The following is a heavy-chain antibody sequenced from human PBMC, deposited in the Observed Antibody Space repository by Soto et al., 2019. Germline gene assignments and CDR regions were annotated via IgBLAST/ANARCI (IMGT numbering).Heavy chain of an antibody. Sequence: GGSLRLSCAASGFTFSSYGMHWVRQAPGKGLEWVAVIWYDGSNKYYADSVKGRFTISRDNSKNTLYLQMNSLRAEDTAVYYCARSPVLRYFDWLSNDYFDYWGQGTLVTVSS. V-gene: IGHV3-33*01. CDR3: ARSPVLRYFDWLSNDYFDY. D-gene: IGHD3-9*01. J-gene: IGHJ4*02. CDR1: GFTFSSYG. CDR2: IWYDGSNK.